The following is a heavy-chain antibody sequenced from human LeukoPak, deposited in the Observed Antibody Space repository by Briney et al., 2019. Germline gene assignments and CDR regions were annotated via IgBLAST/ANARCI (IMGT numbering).Heavy chain of an antibody. Sequence: GGSLRLSCAASGLTFSSYAMSWVRQAPGKGLEWVSAICGSGGSTYYADSVKGRFTISRDNSKNTLYLQMNSLRAEDTAVYYCAKDNVRTFDYWGQGTLVTVSS. CDR2: ICGSGGST. CDR3: AKDNVRTFDY. CDR1: GLTFSSYA. J-gene: IGHJ4*02. V-gene: IGHV3-23*01.